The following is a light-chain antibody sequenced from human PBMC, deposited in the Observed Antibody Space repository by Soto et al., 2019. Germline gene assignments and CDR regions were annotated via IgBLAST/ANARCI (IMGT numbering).Light chain of an antibody. J-gene: IGLJ2*01. CDR2: DVS. CDR1: SSDVGGYNY. V-gene: IGLV2-14*01. Sequence: QSVLTQPASVSGSPGQSITISCTGTSSDVGGYNYVSWYQQHPGKAPKLMIYDVSNRPSGVSNRFSGSKSGNTASLTISGLQAEDESDYYWSAYTRSSIRVVFGAGTKLTVL. CDR3: SAYTRSSIRVV.